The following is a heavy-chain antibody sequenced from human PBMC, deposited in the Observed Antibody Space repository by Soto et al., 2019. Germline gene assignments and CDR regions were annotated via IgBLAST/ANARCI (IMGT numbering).Heavy chain of an antibody. CDR3: ARVGGQLFGDHGLDV. J-gene: IGHJ6*02. V-gene: IGHV1-8*01. CDR1: GYTFTTYE. D-gene: IGHD3-10*01. Sequence: QVKLVQSGADMKKPGASVKVSCKASGYTFTTYEINWVRQVPGQGLEWMGWMSPSSGNTGYVDQFRGRVTMTSDTSMTTAYMEVRSLTSEDTAVYYCARVGGQLFGDHGLDVWGQGTTVIVSS. CDR2: MSPSSGNT.